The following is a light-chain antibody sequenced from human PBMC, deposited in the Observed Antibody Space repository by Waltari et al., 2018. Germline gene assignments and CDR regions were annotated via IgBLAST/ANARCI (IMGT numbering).Light chain of an antibody. CDR2: GAS. CDR1: QGISNN. V-gene: IGKV3-15*01. J-gene: IGKJ2*03. Sequence: EIELTQSPATLSASPGERVPLSCRASQGISNNLVWYQHKPGQSPGLLIYGASARATGVPERFSGSGYRTEFTLTISSLQSEDFAVYYCQHYNNRPPYSFGQGTKLDIK. CDR3: QHYNNRPPYS.